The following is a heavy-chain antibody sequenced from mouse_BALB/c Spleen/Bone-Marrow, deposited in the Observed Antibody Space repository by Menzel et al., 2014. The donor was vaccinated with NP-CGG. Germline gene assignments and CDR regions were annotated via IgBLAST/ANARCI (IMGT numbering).Heavy chain of an antibody. CDR2: ISSGGSYT. J-gene: IGHJ3*01. D-gene: IGHD2-10*01. Sequence: EVKLVESGGGLVKPGGSLKLSCAASGFAFSSYDMSWVRQTPEKRLEWVATISSGGSYTYYPDSVKGRFTISRDNARNPLYLRMSSLRSEDTALYYCARHPYYGTYPAWFAYWGQGTLVTVSA. CDR3: ARHPYYGTYPAWFAY. V-gene: IGHV5-9*02. CDR1: GFAFSSYD.